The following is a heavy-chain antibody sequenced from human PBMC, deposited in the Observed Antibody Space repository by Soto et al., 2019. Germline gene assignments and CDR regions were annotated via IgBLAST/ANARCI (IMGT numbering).Heavy chain of an antibody. CDR1: GFTFSSYW. CDR2: NNSDRSST. D-gene: IGHD6-19*01. CDR3: AVAVAGPTAIGY. Sequence: PGGSLRLSCAASGFTFSSYWMHWVRQAPGKGLVWVSRNNSDRSSTSYADSVKGRFTTSRDNAKNTLYLQMNSLRAEDTAVYYCAVAVAGPTAIGYWGQGTLVTVSS. J-gene: IGHJ4*02. V-gene: IGHV3-74*01.